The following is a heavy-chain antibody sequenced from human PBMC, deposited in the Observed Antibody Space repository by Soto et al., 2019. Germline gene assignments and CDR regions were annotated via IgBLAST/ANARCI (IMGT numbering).Heavy chain of an antibody. Sequence: LRLSCAASGFTFSSYAMHWVRQAPGKGLEWVAVIAYDGRNKYYADSVKGRFTISRDNSKNTLYLQMNSLRAEDTAVYYCAKEDYGSGSYSYYSYGMDVWGQGTTVTVSS. V-gene: IGHV3-30*18. J-gene: IGHJ6*02. D-gene: IGHD3-10*01. CDR2: IAYDGRNK. CDR1: GFTFSSYA. CDR3: AKEDYGSGSYSYYSYGMDV.